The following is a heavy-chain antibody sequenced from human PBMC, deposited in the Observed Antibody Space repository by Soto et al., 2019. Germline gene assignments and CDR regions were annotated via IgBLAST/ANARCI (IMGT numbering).Heavy chain of an antibody. CDR1: GGTFSSYA. Sequence: QVQLVQSGAEVKKPGSSVKVSCKASGGTFSSYAISWVRQAPGQGLEWMGGIIPIFGTANYAQKFQGRITITADESTSTAYMELSSLRSEDTAVYYCASSIAAAGTGVYYGVGYYYYYGMDVWGQGTTVTVSS. CDR2: IIPIFGTA. CDR3: ASSIAAAGTGVYYGVGYYYYYGMDV. V-gene: IGHV1-69*01. D-gene: IGHD6-13*01. J-gene: IGHJ6*02.